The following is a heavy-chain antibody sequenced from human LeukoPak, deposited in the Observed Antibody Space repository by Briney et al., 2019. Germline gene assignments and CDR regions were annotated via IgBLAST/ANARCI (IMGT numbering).Heavy chain of an antibody. V-gene: IGHV3-23*01. D-gene: IGHD3-9*01. CDR1: GFTFSNYA. CDR3: AKWGDYDVLTGYYVPDY. Sequence: PGGSLRLSCAASGFTFSNYAMSWVRRAPGKGLEWVSAILGSGVTTYYADSVKGRFTVSRDNSKSTLYLQMNTLRAEDTALYYCAKWGDYDVLTGYYVPDYWGQGTLVTVSS. CDR2: ILGSGVTT. J-gene: IGHJ4*02.